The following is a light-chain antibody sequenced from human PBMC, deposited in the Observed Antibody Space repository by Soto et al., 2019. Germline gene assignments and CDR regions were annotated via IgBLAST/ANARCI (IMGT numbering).Light chain of an antibody. CDR1: QSISSY. Sequence: DIQMTQSPSSLSASVGDRVTLTCRASQSISSYLNWYQQKPGKAPKLLIYAASSLQSGVPSRFSGSVSGTDFTLTISSLQPEDFATYYCQQSYSIPLTFGGGTKVEIK. J-gene: IGKJ4*01. V-gene: IGKV1-39*01. CDR3: QQSYSIPLT. CDR2: AAS.